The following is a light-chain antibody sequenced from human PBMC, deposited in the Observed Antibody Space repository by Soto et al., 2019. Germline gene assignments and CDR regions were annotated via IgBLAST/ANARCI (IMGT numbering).Light chain of an antibody. CDR1: QSVLYSSNNKNY. CDR2: WAS. J-gene: IGKJ2*01. Sequence: DIVMTQSPDSLAVSLGERANINCKSSQSVLYSSNNKNYLAWYQQKPGQPPKLLIYWASTRESGVPDRFSGSGSGTDFTLTISSLQAEDVAVYYCQQYYSAPHTFGRGTKLEIK. CDR3: QQYYSAPHT. V-gene: IGKV4-1*01.